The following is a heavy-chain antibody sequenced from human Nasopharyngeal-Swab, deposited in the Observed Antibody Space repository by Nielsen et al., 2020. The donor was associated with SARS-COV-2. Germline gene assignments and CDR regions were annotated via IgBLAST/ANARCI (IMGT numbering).Heavy chain of an antibody. D-gene: IGHD3-10*01. J-gene: IGHJ4*02. Sequence: GESLRISCAASGFTFSSYGMHWVRQAPGKGLEWVAVIWYDGSNKYYADSVKGRFTISRDNSKNTLYLQMNSLRAEDTAVYYCAKSFSGYYYGSGLTNYFDYWGQGTLVTVSS. CDR3: AKSFSGYYYGSGLTNYFDY. CDR2: IWYDGSNK. V-gene: IGHV3-33*06. CDR1: GFTFSSYG.